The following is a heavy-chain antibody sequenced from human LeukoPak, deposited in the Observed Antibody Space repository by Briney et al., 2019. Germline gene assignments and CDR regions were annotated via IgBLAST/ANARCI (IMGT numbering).Heavy chain of an antibody. D-gene: IGHD3-22*01. J-gene: IGHJ4*01. V-gene: IGHV1-8*03. CDR3: ARSSPHDSSGYLFDY. CDR2: MNPNSGHT. CDR1: GYTFTNYE. Sequence: ALVKVSCKASGYTFTNYEINWVRQATGRGLEWMGWMNPNSGHTGFAQKFQDRVTITRNTSISTAYMELSSLRSEDTAVYYCARSSPHDSSGYLFDYWGHGTLVTVSS.